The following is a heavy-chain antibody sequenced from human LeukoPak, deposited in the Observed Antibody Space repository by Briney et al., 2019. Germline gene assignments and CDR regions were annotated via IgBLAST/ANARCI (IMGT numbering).Heavy chain of an antibody. D-gene: IGHD5-18*01. CDR1: GGSFSAYY. CDR2: INHSGST. Sequence: PSETLSLTCAVYGGSFSAYYCTWIRQPPGKGLEWIGEINHSGSTNYNPSLKSRVTISVDTSKNQFSLKLSSVTAADTAVYYCASLTSLEGGYSYGLGYWGQGTLVTVSS. J-gene: IGHJ4*02. CDR3: ASLTSLEGGYSYGLGY. V-gene: IGHV4-34*01.